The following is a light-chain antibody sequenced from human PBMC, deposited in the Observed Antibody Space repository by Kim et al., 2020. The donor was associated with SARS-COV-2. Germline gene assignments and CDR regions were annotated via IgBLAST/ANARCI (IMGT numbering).Light chain of an antibody. V-gene: IGKV3-15*01. CDR2: GAS. CDR1: QSGSTN. Sequence: APVERATLSCRASQSGSTNLAWYQQKPGQAPRLLIYGASTRATGIPARFSGSGSGTEFTLTISSLQSEDFAVYYCQQYNNWPPWTFGQGTKVDIK. CDR3: QQYNNWPPWT. J-gene: IGKJ1*01.